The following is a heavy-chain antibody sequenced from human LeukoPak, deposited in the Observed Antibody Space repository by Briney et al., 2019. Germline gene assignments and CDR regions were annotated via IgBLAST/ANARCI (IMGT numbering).Heavy chain of an antibody. Sequence: GGSLRLSCAASGFTFSSYGMSWVRQAPGKGLEWVSTISGGGGDTYYADSVKGRFTISRDNSKNTLYLQMNGLRAVDTALYYCAKGGDYYGSGSYIDYWGQGALVTVSS. V-gene: IGHV3-23*01. CDR2: ISGGGGDT. CDR3: AKGGDYYGSGSYIDY. D-gene: IGHD3-10*01. CDR1: GFTFSSYG. J-gene: IGHJ4*02.